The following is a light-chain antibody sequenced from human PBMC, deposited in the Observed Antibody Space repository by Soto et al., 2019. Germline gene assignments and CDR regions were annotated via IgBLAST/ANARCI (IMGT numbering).Light chain of an antibody. J-gene: IGKJ1*01. CDR1: QSIYGN. Sequence: EIPMTQSPSTLSVSPGERVTLSCRASQSIYGNLGWYQQKPGQAPRLLIYDASNRANGIPARFSGSGSGTDFTLTISSLEPEDFAVYYCQQRSNWPTVTFGQGTKVDIK. CDR3: QQRSNWPTVT. CDR2: DAS. V-gene: IGKV3-11*01.